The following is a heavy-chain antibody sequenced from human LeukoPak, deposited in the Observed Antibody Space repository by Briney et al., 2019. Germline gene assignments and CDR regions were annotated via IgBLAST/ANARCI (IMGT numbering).Heavy chain of an antibody. Sequence: GGSLRLSCAASGFTFSSYAMSWVRQAPGKWLEWVSAISGSGGSTYYADSVKGRFTISRDNSKNTLYLQMNSLRAEDTAVSYCAKPGSGYYYFDYWGQGTLVTVSS. CDR3: AKPGSGYYYFDY. V-gene: IGHV3-23*01. CDR1: GFTFSSYA. D-gene: IGHD3-22*01. J-gene: IGHJ4*02. CDR2: ISGSGGST.